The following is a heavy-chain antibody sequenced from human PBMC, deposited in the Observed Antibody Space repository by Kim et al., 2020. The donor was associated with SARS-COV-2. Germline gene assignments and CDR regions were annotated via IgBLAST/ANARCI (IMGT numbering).Heavy chain of an antibody. D-gene: IGHD2-2*02. V-gene: IGHV4-34*01. J-gene: IGHJ4*02. CDR3: ARDCASTTCYTFDY. Sequence: SETLSLTCAVYGGSFSGYYWSWIRQPPGKGLEWIGEINHSESTNYNPSLKSRVTISVDTSKNQFSLKLSSVTAADTAVYYCARDCASTTCYTFDYWGQGTLVTVSS. CDR2: INHSEST. CDR1: GGSFSGYY.